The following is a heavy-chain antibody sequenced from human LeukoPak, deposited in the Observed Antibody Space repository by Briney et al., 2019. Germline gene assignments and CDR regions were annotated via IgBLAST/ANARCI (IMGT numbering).Heavy chain of an antibody. J-gene: IGHJ4*02. D-gene: IGHD6-6*01. CDR1: GFTFSSYA. V-gene: IGHV3-23*01. CDR3: AKGLQLEYSSSPLGY. CDR2: ISGSGGST. Sequence: GGSLRLSCAASGFTFSSYAMSWVRQAPGKGLEWVSAISGSGGSTYYADSVKGRFTISRDNSKNTLYLQMNSLRAEDTAVYYCAKGLQLEYSSSPLGYWGQGTLVTVSS.